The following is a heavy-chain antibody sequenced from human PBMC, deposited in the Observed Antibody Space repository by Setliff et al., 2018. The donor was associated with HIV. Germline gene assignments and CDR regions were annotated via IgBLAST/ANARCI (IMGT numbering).Heavy chain of an antibody. CDR2: IRFDGSST. J-gene: IGHJ4*02. CDR1: RFSLFRDYG. V-gene: IGHV3-30*02. Sequence: GGSLRLSCVASRFSLFRDYGMHWVRQAPGKGLEWVAFIRFDGSSTTYADSVKDRFTISRDNAKNTLYLQMNSLRAEDTGVYYCHSGYDTEEQSYFDYWGQGALVTVSS. CDR3: HSGYDTEEQSYFDY. D-gene: IGHD5-12*01.